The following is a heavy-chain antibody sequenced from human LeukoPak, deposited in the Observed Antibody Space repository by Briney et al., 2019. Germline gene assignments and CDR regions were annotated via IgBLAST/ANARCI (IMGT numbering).Heavy chain of an antibody. CDR1: VGSFSGYY. D-gene: IGHD6-6*01. J-gene: IGHJ5*02. CDR3: ARGGLVSSSAYNWFDP. Sequence: PSETLSLTCAVYVGSFSGYYWSWIRQPPGKGLEWIGEINHSGSTNYNTSLKSRVTISVDTSKNQSSLKLSSVTAADTAVYYCARGGLVSSSAYNWFDPWGQGTLVTVSS. V-gene: IGHV4-34*01. CDR2: INHSGST.